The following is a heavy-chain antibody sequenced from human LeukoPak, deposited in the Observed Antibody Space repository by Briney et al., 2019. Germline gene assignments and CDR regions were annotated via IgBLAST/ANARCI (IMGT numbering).Heavy chain of an antibody. CDR2: ISYDGSNK. J-gene: IGHJ6*02. CDR3: AKARTANGWLQSLLYYYYGMDV. D-gene: IGHD5-24*01. Sequence: PGGSLRLSCAASGFTFSSYAMHWVRQAPGKGLEWVAVISYDGSNKYYADSVKGRFTISRDNSKNTLYLQMNSLRAEDTAVYYCAKARTANGWLQSLLYYYYGMDVWGQGTTVTVSS. V-gene: IGHV3-30-3*01. CDR1: GFTFSSYA.